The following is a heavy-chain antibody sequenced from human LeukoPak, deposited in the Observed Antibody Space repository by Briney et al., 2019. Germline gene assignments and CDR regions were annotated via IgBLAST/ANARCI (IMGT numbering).Heavy chain of an antibody. Sequence: ASVKVSCKASGGTFSSYAISWVRQAPGQGLEWTGRIIPIFGIANYAQKFQGRVTVTADKSTSTAYMELSSLRSEDTAVYYCARDGGSSYYYYGMDAWGQGTTVTVSS. D-gene: IGHD6-6*01. V-gene: IGHV1-69*04. CDR1: GGTFSSYA. J-gene: IGHJ6*02. CDR3: ARDGGSSYYYYGMDA. CDR2: IIPIFGIA.